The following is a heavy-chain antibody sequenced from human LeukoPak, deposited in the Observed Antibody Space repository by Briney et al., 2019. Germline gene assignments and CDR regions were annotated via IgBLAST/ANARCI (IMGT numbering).Heavy chain of an antibody. Sequence: GGSLRLSCAASGFTFSSYAMSWVRQAPGKGLEWVGRSKSKTDGGTTDYAAPVQGRFTISRDDSSNTLYLQMNSLETEDTAVYYSTPHYGTNRGLDPWGQGSLVTVSS. CDR2: SKSKTDGGTT. CDR3: TPHYGTNRGLDP. V-gene: IGHV3-15*05. CDR1: GFTFSSYA. J-gene: IGHJ5*02. D-gene: IGHD4/OR15-4a*01.